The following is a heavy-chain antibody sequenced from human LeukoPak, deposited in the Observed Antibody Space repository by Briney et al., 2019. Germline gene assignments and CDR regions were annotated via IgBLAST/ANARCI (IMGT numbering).Heavy chain of an antibody. V-gene: IGHV1-2*02. J-gene: IGHJ4*02. CDR1: GYSFTAYY. CDR3: ASDTKDTTMLRRTSFVY. D-gene: IGHD5-18*01. Sequence: ASVKVSCTASGYSFTAYYMHWVRQAPGQGLEWMGWINPNSGGTNCAQKFQGRVTMTRVTSISTAYMELSRLRSDDTAVYYCASDTKDTTMLRRTSFVYWAEGILAIVSS. CDR2: INPNSGGT.